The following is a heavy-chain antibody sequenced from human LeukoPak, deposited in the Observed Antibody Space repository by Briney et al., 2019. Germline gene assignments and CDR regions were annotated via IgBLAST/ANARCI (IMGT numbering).Heavy chain of an antibody. Sequence: GGSLRLSCAASGSTVSSNYMSWVRQAPGKGLEWVSIIYSSGSTNYADSVKGRFTISRDNSKNTLYLQMDSLRAEDTAVYYCARRGYGDYAPFDYWGQGTLVTVSS. D-gene: IGHD4-17*01. CDR3: ARRGYGDYAPFDY. CDR2: IYSSGST. V-gene: IGHV3-66*04. CDR1: GSTVSSNY. J-gene: IGHJ4*02.